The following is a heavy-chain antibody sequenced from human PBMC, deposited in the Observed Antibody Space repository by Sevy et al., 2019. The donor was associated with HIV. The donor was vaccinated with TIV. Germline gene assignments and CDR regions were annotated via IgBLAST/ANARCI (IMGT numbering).Heavy chain of an antibody. J-gene: IGHJ6*02. V-gene: IGHV3-66*01. CDR1: GFTVSGNY. CDR2: IDSGGST. CDR3: ARDRYYDASGYYYYYYGMDV. Sequence: GGSLRLSCEASGFTVSGNYMAWVRLAPGKGLEWVSLIDSGGSTYYADSVKGRITMSRDNVKNTLYLQMNPLRAEDTGVYFCARDRYYDASGYYYYYYGMDVWGQGTTVTVSS. D-gene: IGHD3-22*01.